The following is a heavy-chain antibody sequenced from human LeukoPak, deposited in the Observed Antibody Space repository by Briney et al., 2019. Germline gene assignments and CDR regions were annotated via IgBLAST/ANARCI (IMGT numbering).Heavy chain of an antibody. CDR2: IYTSGST. J-gene: IGHJ4*02. V-gene: IGHV4-61*02. CDR1: GGSISSGSYY. CDR3: ARGGYCSSTSCWRGSWDRAHFDY. D-gene: IGHD2-2*01. Sequence: PSQTLSLTCTVSGGSISSGSYYWSWIRQPAGKGLEWIGRIYTSGSTNYNPSLKSRVTISVDTSKNQFSLKLSSVTAADTAVYYCARGGYCSSTSCWRGSWDRAHFDYWGQGTLVTVSS.